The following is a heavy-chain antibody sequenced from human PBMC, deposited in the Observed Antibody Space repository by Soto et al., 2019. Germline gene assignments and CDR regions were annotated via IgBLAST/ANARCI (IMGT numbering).Heavy chain of an antibody. CDR2: SSWTRDSE. Sequence: EVLLLESGGGFVQPCGSLRLSCEASGFKFADHAMHWVRQRPGGGLEWVAGSSWTRDSEGYADSVKGRFSISRDKIQHSVQLQMNSLRPEDTALYDCARDTGLYHDGMDVWGQGTRVTVSS. CDR3: ARDTGLYHDGMDV. CDR1: GFKFADHA. V-gene: IGHV3-9*01. D-gene: IGHD2-2*01. J-gene: IGHJ6*02.